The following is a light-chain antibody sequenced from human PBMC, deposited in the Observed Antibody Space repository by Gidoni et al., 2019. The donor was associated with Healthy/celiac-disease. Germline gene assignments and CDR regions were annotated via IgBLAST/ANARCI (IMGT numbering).Light chain of an antibody. Sequence: EIVLTQSPATLSLSPGERATLSCRASQSVSSCLAWYQQKPGQAPRLLIYDASNRATGIPARFSGSGSGTDFTLTISSLEPEDFAVYYCQQRSNWPCSFGQGTKLEIK. V-gene: IGKV3-11*01. CDR1: QSVSSC. CDR3: QQRSNWPCS. CDR2: DAS. J-gene: IGKJ2*04.